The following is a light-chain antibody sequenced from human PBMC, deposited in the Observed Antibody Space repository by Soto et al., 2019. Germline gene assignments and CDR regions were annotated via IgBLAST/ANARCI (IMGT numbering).Light chain of an antibody. CDR3: SSYTSSSTPYV. J-gene: IGLJ1*01. CDR2: EVS. CDR1: SSDVGGYNY. Sequence: QPALTQPASVSGSPGQSITISCTGTSSDVGGYNYVSWSQQHPGKAPKLMIYEVSNRPSGVSNRFSGSKSGNTAFLTISGLQAEDEADYYCSSYTSSSTPYVFGTGTKVTVL. V-gene: IGLV2-14*01.